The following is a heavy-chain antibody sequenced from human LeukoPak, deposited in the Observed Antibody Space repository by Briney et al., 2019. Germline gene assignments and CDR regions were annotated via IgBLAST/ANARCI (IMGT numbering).Heavy chain of an antibody. CDR2: IYYSGST. D-gene: IGHD2-15*01. V-gene: IGHV4-39*01. CDR1: GGSISSSSYY. Sequence: SETLSLTCTVSGGSISSSSYYWGWIRQPPGKGLEWIGSIYYSGSTYYNPSLKSRVTISVDTSKNQFSLKLSSVTAADTAVYYCARQWGVAAIDYDMDVWGKGTTVTVSS. CDR3: ARQWGVAAIDYDMDV. J-gene: IGHJ6*03.